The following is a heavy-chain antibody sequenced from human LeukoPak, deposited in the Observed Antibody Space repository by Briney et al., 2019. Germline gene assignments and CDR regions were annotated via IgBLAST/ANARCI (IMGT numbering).Heavy chain of an antibody. J-gene: IGHJ6*02. D-gene: IGHD6-19*01. CDR1: GGTFSSYA. CDR2: IIPIFGTT. CDR3: ARDGEQWLAYGSGSYYYGMDV. Sequence: SVKVSCKASGGTFSSYAISWVRQAPGQGLEWMGGIIPIFGTTNYAQKFQGRVTITADESTSTAYMELSSLRSEDTAVYYCARDGEQWLAYGSGSYYYGMDVWGQGTTVTVSS. V-gene: IGHV1-69*13.